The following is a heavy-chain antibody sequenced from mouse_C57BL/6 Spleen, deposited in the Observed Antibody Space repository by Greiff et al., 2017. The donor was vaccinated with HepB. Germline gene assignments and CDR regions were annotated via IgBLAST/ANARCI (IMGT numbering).Heavy chain of an antibody. Sequence: QVQLQQPGAELVKPGASVKMSCKASGYTFTSYWITWVKQRPGQGLEWIGDIYPGSGSTNYNEKFKSKATLTVDTSSSTAYMQLSSLTSEDSAVYYCARYYSNYLAWFAYWGQGTLVTVSA. D-gene: IGHD2-5*01. CDR3: ARYYSNYLAWFAY. J-gene: IGHJ3*01. CDR2: IYPGSGST. V-gene: IGHV1-55*01. CDR1: GYTFTSYW.